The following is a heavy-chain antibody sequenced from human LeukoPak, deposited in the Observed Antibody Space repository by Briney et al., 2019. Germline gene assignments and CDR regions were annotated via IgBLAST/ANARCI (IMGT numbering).Heavy chain of an antibody. CDR1: GFTFDDYA. V-gene: IGHV3-9*01. CDR2: ISWNSGSI. D-gene: IGHD5-12*01. CDR3: ARDSGYDWDYFDY. Sequence: GRSLRLSCAASGFTFDDYAMHWVRQAPGKGLEWVSGISWNSGSIGYADSVKGRFTISRDNAKNSLYLQMNSLRAEDTALYHCARDSGYDWDYFDYWGQGTLVTVSS. J-gene: IGHJ4*02.